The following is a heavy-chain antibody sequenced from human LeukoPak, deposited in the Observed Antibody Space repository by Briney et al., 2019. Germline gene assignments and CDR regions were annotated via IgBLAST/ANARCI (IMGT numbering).Heavy chain of an antibody. J-gene: IGHJ4*02. V-gene: IGHV1-2*06. Sequence: ASVKVSCKASGYTFTGYYMHWVRQAPGQGLEWMGRINPNSGGTNYAQKFQGRVTMTRDTSISTAYMELSRLRSDDTAVYYCAREFGLNSWLLDYWGQGTLVTVSS. D-gene: IGHD6-13*01. CDR2: INPNSGGT. CDR1: GYTFTGYY. CDR3: AREFGLNSWLLDY.